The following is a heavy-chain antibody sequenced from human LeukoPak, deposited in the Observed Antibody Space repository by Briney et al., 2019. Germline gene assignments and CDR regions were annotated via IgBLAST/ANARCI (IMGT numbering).Heavy chain of an antibody. CDR1: GYTFTSYD. J-gene: IGHJ3*02. D-gene: IGHD6-13*01. CDR3: ARVPRQQLVRDAFDI. CDR2: INAGNGNT. V-gene: IGHV1-3*01. Sequence: GASVKVSCKASGYTFTSYDMHWVRQAPGQRLEWMGWINAGNGNTKYSQKFQGRVTITRDTSASTAYMELSSLRSEDTAVYYCARVPRQQLVRDAFDIWGQGTMVTVS.